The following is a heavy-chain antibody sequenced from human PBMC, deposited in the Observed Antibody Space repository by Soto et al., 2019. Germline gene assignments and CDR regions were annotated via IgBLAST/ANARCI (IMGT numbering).Heavy chain of an antibody. D-gene: IGHD1-26*01. CDR1: NFSISSGYY. V-gene: IGHV4-38-2*01. CDR2: IYRSGTT. CDR3: ARTHSGSYYSVFNY. Sequence: SETLSLTCVVSNFSISSGYYWGWIRQSPGKGLEWIASIYRSGTTSYNPSLKSRVTISVDPSKNQFSLMLTAVTAADTAVYYCARTHSGSYYSVFNYWGRGSLVTISS. J-gene: IGHJ4*02.